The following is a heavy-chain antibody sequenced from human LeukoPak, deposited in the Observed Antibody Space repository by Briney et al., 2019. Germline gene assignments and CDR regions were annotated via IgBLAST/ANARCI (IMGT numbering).Heavy chain of an antibody. CDR1: GGSISSSNW. Sequence: SGTLSLTCAVSGGSISSSNWWSWVRQPPGKGLEWIGEIYHSGSTNYNPSLKSRVTVSVDKSKNQFSLKLSSVTAADMAVYYCARVGAAADTERSPLFDYWGQGTLVTVSS. CDR3: ARVGAAADTERSPLFDY. CDR2: IYHSGST. V-gene: IGHV4-4*02. D-gene: IGHD6-13*01. J-gene: IGHJ4*02.